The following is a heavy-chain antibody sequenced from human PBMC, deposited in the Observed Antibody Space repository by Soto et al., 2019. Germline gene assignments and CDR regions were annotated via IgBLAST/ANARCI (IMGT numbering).Heavy chain of an antibody. CDR3: ARLMGY. CDR1: GVSIRSTSYY. CDR2: ISFGGTSSFSSSGST. V-gene: IGHV4-39*02. J-gene: IGHJ4*02. Sequence: PSETLSLTCTVSGVSIRSTSYYWAWIRQPPGKGLEWIGSISFGGTSSFSSSGSTFYNPSLNSRASISVDTSDNHFSLVLKSVTAADTAVYFCARLMGYWGQGALVTV.